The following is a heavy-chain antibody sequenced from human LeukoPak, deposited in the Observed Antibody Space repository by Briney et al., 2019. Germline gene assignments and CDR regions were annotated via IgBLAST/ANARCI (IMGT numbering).Heavy chain of an antibody. CDR2: IYTSGST. D-gene: IGHD3-9*01. CDR3: AREGLRYFDWPWFDY. CDR1: GGSISSGSYS. V-gene: IGHV4-61*02. J-gene: IGHJ4*02. Sequence: PSETLSLTCTVSGGSISSGSYSWSWIRQPPGTGLEWIGRIYTSGSTNYNPSLKSRVTISVDTSKNQFSLKLSSVTAADTAVYYCAREGLRYFDWPWFDYWGQGTLVTVSS.